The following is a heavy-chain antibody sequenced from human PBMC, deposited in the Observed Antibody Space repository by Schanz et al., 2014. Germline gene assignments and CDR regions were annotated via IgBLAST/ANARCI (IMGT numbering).Heavy chain of an antibody. D-gene: IGHD3-16*02. Sequence: EMQLLESGGGLIQPGGSLRLSCAASGFSFSRYSMNWVRQAPGKGLEWISYISSSSSTIYHADSVKGRFTISRDNAKNSLYLQMNSLRAEDTAVYYCARDNRYYLFDYWGQGALVTVSS. CDR3: ARDNRYYLFDY. CDR1: GFSFSRYS. V-gene: IGHV3-48*01. J-gene: IGHJ4*02. CDR2: ISSSSSTI.